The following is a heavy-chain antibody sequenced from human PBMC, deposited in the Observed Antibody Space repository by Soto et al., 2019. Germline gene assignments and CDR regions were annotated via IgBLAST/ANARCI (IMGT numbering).Heavy chain of an antibody. CDR3: AREKEAAAPYYYYYYYMDV. CDR1: GYTNTSYY. V-gene: IGHV1-46*03. Sequence: SVKLSCKASGYTNTSYYMHWVRHAPGQGLEWMGIINPSGGSTSYAQKFQGRVTMTRDTSTSTVYMELSSLRSEDTAVYYCAREKEAAAPYYYYYYYMDVWGKGTTVTVSS. D-gene: IGHD6-13*01. J-gene: IGHJ6*03. CDR2: INPSGGST.